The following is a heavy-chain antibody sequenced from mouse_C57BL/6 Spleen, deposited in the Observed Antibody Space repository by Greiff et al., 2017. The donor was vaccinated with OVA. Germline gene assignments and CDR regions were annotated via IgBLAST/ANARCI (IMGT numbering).Heavy chain of an antibody. CDR3: ARRDGKRDYYAMDY. CDR1: GFNIKDYY. V-gene: IGHV14-2*01. J-gene: IGHJ4*01. D-gene: IGHD1-1*01. Sequence: VQLQQSGAELVKPGASVKLSCTASGFNIKDYYMHWVKQRTEQGLEWIGRIDPEDGETKYAPKFPGKATITADTSSNTAYLQLSSLTSEDTAVYYCARRDGKRDYYAMDYWGQGTSVTVSS. CDR2: IDPEDGET.